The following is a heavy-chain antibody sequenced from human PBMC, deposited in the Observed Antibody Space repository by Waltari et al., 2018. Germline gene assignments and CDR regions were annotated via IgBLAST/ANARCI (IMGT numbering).Heavy chain of an antibody. CDR3: ARDLRYSSGWYRWFDP. Sequence: QLQLQESGPGLVKPSETLSLTCTVSGGSISSSSYYWGWIRQPPGKGLEWIGSIYYSGRTYFNPSLKSRVTISVDTSKNQFSLKLGSVTAADTAVYYCARDLRYSSGWYRWFDPWGQGTLVTVSS. CDR2: IYYSGRT. D-gene: IGHD6-19*01. V-gene: IGHV4-39*07. J-gene: IGHJ5*02. CDR1: GGSISSSSYY.